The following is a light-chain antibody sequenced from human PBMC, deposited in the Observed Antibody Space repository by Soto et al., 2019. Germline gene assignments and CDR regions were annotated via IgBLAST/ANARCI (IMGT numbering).Light chain of an antibody. CDR2: KVS. Sequence: DVVLTQSPLSLPVTLGQPASISCRSSQSLVYSDGDTYLNWFHQRPGQSPRRLIYKVSNRDSGVPDRFSGSGSGTDFTLKISRVEAEDVGVYYCMQGTPWPPITFGQGTRLEIK. CDR3: MQGTPWPPIT. V-gene: IGKV2-30*01. J-gene: IGKJ5*01. CDR1: QSLVYSDGDTY.